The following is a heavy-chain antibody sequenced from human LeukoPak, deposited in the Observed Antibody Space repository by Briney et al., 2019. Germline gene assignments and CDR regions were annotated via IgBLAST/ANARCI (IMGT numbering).Heavy chain of an antibody. Sequence: SETLSLTCTVSGGSISSYYWSWIRQPAGKGLEWIGRIYTSGSTNYNPSLKSRVTMSVDSSKNQFSLKLSSVPAADTAVYYCARGVRDGYNSPTYYFDYWGQGTLVTVSS. CDR1: GGSISSYY. CDR3: ARGVRDGYNSPTYYFDY. V-gene: IGHV4-4*07. J-gene: IGHJ4*02. D-gene: IGHD5-24*01. CDR2: IYTSGST.